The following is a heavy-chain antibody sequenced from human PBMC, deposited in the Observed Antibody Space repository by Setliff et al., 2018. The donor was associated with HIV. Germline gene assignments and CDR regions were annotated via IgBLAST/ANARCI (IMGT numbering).Heavy chain of an antibody. J-gene: IGHJ4*02. CDR3: AREGEIRLGELSVDY. D-gene: IGHD3-16*02. CDR1: GYSISSGFY. CDR2: IFHSGNT. V-gene: IGHV4-38-2*02. Sequence: SETLSLTCNVSGYSISSGFYWGWIRQPPGKGLEWIGNIFHSGNTDQNPSLKSRVTMSVETSENQFSLRLNSVTAADTAVYYCAREGEIRLGELSVDYWGQGTLVTVSS.